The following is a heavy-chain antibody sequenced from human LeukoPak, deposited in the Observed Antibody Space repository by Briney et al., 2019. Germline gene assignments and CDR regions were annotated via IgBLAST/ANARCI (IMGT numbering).Heavy chain of an antibody. V-gene: IGHV3-23*01. J-gene: IGHJ6*03. CDR3: AKGAVAAYQDYYYYMDV. CDR1: GFTFSSYA. Sequence: PGGSLRLSCAASGFTFSSYAMSWVRQAPGQGREWVTILIGSAGSTYYADSGKGRFTISRDNSKNTLYLQMNSLRAEDTAVYYCAKGAVAAYQDYYYYMDVWGKGTTVTVSS. D-gene: IGHD6-19*01. CDR2: LIGSAGST.